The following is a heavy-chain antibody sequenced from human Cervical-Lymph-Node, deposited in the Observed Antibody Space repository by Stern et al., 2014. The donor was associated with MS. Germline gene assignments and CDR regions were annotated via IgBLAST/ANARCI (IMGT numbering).Heavy chain of an antibody. CDR3: TSLGTIVLSGMDV. CDR1: GFTFSGSA. D-gene: IGHD2-8*01. Sequence: EVQLVESGGGLVQPGGSLKLSCAASGFTFSGSAMHWVRQASGKGLEWVGRIRSEANSYATSDAASVKGRFTISRDDSKNTAYLQMNSLNIEDTAVYYCTSLGTIVLSGMDVWGQGTTVTVSS. J-gene: IGHJ6*02. CDR2: IRSEANSYAT. V-gene: IGHV3-73*02.